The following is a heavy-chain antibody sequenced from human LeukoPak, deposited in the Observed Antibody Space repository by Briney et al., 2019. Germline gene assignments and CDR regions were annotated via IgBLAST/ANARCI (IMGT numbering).Heavy chain of an antibody. D-gene: IGHD6-19*01. J-gene: IGHJ4*02. CDR2: IQYDGISK. V-gene: IGHV3-30*02. CDR3: VEEAGSVAGRFDH. CDR1: GLIFSNYG. Sequence: EGSLRLSCAASGLIFSNYGMHWVRQAPGKGLEGVTFIQYDGISKYYADSVKGRFTISRDNSKNTLYLQMNSLRPEDTTVYYCVEEAGSVAGRFDHWGQGNMVTVSS.